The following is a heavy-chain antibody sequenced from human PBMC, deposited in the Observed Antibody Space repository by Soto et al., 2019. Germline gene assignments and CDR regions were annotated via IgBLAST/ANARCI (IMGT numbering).Heavy chain of an antibody. D-gene: IGHD3-10*01. V-gene: IGHV4-39*01. J-gene: IGHJ6*03. CDR1: GGSISSSSYY. CDR3: ARNGNIWFGELFQTVGAHYMDV. CDR2: IYYSGST. Sequence: SETLSLTCTVSGGSISSSSYYWGWIRQPPGKGLEWIGSIYYSGSTYYNPSLKSRVTISVDTSKNQFSLKLSSVTAADTAVYYCARNGNIWFGELFQTVGAHYMDVWGKGTTVNVSS.